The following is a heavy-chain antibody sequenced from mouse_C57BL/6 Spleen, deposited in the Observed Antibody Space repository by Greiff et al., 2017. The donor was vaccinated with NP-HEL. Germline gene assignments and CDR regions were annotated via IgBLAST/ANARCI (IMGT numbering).Heavy chain of an antibody. CDR1: GYTFTSYW. D-gene: IGHD2-1*01. V-gene: IGHV1-69*01. CDR3: ARSLLNWYFDV. Sequence: QVQLQQPGAELVMPGASVKLSCKASGYTFTSYWMHWVKQRPGQGLEWIGEIDPSDSYTNYNQKFKGKSTLTVDKSSSTAYMQLSSLTSEDSAVYYCARSLLNWYFDVWGTGTTVTVSS. J-gene: IGHJ1*03. CDR2: IDPSDSYT.